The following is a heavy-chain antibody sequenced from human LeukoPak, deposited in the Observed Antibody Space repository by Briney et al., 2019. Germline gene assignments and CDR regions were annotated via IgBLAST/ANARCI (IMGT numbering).Heavy chain of an antibody. Sequence: GGSLRLSCAASGFTFSSYAMYWVRQAPGKGLVWVSRISSDGSSTIYADSVKGRFTISRDIAKNTLYLQMNSLRAEDTAVYYRARAQMGAPTDYWGQGTLVTVSS. CDR1: GFTFSSYA. CDR3: ARAQMGAPTDY. CDR2: ISSDGSST. J-gene: IGHJ4*02. V-gene: IGHV3-74*01. D-gene: IGHD1-26*01.